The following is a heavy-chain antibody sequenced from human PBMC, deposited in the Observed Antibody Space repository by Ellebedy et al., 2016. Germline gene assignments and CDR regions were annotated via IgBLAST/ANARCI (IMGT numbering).Heavy chain of an antibody. CDR2: IDPSDSYT. V-gene: IGHV5-10-1*01. CDR1: GYSFTSYW. CDR3: ARLGGYDEGNYWYFDL. J-gene: IGHJ2*01. D-gene: IGHD5-12*01. Sequence: GESLKISCKGSGYSFTSYWISWVRQMPGKGLEWMGRIDPSDSYTNYSPSFQGHVTISADKSISTAYLQWSSLKASDTAMYYCARLGGYDEGNYWYFDLWGRGTLVTVSS.